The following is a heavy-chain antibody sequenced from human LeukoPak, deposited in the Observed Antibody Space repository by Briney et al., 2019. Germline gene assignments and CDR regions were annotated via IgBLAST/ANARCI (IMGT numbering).Heavy chain of an antibody. CDR1: GFTFSNYA. D-gene: IGHD5-18*01. Sequence: GGSLRLSCAASGFTFSNYAMHWVRQAPGKGLEWVAVISYDGSNKYYADSVKGRFTISRDNSKNTLYLQMNNLRVEDTAVYYCASLDTALLNSAYWGQGTLVTVSS. CDR2: ISYDGSNK. CDR3: ASLDTALLNSAY. V-gene: IGHV3-30-3*01. J-gene: IGHJ4*02.